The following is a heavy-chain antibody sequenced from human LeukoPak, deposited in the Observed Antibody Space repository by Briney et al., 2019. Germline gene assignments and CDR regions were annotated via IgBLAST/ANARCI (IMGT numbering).Heavy chain of an antibody. Sequence: GESLKISCKGSGXSFTSYWISWVRQMPGKGLEWMGRIDPSDSYTNYSPSFQGHVTISADKSISTAYLQWSSLKASDTAMYYCARHRILGYCSSTSCLIAFDIWGQGTMVTVSS. CDR3: ARHRILGYCSSTSCLIAFDI. CDR2: IDPSDSYT. CDR1: GXSFTSYW. V-gene: IGHV5-10-1*01. D-gene: IGHD2-2*01. J-gene: IGHJ3*02.